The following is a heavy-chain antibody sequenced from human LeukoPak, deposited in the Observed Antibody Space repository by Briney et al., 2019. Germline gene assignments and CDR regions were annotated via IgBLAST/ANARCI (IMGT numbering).Heavy chain of an antibody. J-gene: IGHJ4*02. D-gene: IGHD3-22*01. CDR1: GGSFSGYY. V-gene: IGHV4-34*01. CDR2: INHSGST. CDR3: ASEAYYYDSSGYYKY. Sequence: SETLSLTCAVYGGSFSGYYWSWIRQPPGKGLEWIGEINHSGSTNYNPSLKSRVTISVDTSKNQFSLKLSSVTAADTAVYYCASEAYYYDSSGYYKYWGQGTLVTVSS.